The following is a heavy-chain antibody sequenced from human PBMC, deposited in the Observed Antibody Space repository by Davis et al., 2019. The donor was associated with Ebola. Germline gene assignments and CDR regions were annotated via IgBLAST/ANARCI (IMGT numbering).Heavy chain of an antibody. Sequence: PGGSLRLSCTVSGGSFGSHYWSWIRQSPGKRLQWIGYIYYSGTTEYNPSLKSRVTISLDTSKNQFSLKLNSVTAADTAVYYCARHCSSGDCNLRGAKFGPWGQGTLVTVSS. J-gene: IGHJ5*02. V-gene: IGHV4-59*08. CDR1: GGSFGSHY. CDR2: IYYSGTT. CDR3: ARHCSSGDCNLRGAKFGP. D-gene: IGHD2-21*02.